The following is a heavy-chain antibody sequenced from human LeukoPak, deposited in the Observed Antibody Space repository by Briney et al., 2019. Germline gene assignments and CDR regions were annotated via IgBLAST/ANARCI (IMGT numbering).Heavy chain of an antibody. D-gene: IGHD3-10*01. CDR1: GGSVRSGSYY. J-gene: IGHJ4*02. V-gene: IGHV4-61*01. CDR3: ARGYYGSGSFFDY. CDR2: IYYSGST. Sequence: SETLSLTCTVSGGSVRSGSYYWSWIRQPPGKGLEWIGYIYYSGSTNYNPSLRSRVTISVDTSKNQFSLKLSSVTAADTAVYYCARGYYGSGSFFDYWGQGTLVTASP.